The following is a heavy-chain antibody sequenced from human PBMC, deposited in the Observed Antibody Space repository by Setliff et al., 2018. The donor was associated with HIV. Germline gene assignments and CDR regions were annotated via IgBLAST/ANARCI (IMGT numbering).Heavy chain of an antibody. CDR3: ARAVIRREDRGMWTKLWSAPNHMDV. D-gene: IGHD3-10*01. J-gene: IGHJ6*03. V-gene: IGHV4-59*01. CDR2: IHYGGGT. CDR1: GGSISNYY. Sequence: KPSETLSLTCSISGGSISNYYWVWIRQSPGKGLEWIGHIHYGGGTYYNPSLESRVSISRDTSKNQFSLNLRDVTAGDTALYYRARAVIRREDRGMWTKLWSAPNHMDVWGKGITVTVSS.